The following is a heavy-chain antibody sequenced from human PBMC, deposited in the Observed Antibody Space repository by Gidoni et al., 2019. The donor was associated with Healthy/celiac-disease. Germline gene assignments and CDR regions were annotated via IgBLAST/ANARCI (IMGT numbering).Heavy chain of an antibody. V-gene: IGHV3-23*01. Sequence: EVQLLESGGGLVQPGGSLRLYCAASGFTFSGYARSWVRQAPGKGLEWVSAISGSGGSTYYADSVKGRFTIARDNSKNTLYLQMNSLRAEDTAVYYCAKLYGSGSYYNPLLDYWGQGTLVTVSS. CDR3: AKLYGSGSYYNPLLDY. CDR2: ISGSGGST. CDR1: GFTFSGYA. D-gene: IGHD3-10*01. J-gene: IGHJ4*02.